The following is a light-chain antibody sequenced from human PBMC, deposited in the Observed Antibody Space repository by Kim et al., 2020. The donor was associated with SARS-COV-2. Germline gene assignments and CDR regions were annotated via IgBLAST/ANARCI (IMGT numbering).Light chain of an antibody. V-gene: IGLV2-23*01. CDR3: CSYAGSSTLV. CDR1: SSDVGSYNL. CDR2: EGS. Sequence: GQSTTISCTGTSSDVGSYNLVSWYQQHPGKAPKLMIYEGSKRPSGVSNRFSGSKSGNTASLTISGLQAEDEADYYCCSYAGSSTLVFGGGTQLTVL. J-gene: IGLJ3*02.